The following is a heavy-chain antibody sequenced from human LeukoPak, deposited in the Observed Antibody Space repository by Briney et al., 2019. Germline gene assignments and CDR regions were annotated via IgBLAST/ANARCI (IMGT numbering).Heavy chain of an antibody. CDR1: GFTFSTYG. CDR3: AKRYPVAVIDY. V-gene: IGHV3-30*02. D-gene: IGHD6-19*01. J-gene: IGHJ4*02. CDR2: IRYGGSSK. Sequence: GGSLRLSCAASGFTFSTYGMHWVRQAPGKGLEWVAFIRYGGSSKYYADSVKGRFTISRDNSKNTLYLQMNSLRAEDTAVYYCAKRYPVAVIDYWGQGTLVTVSS.